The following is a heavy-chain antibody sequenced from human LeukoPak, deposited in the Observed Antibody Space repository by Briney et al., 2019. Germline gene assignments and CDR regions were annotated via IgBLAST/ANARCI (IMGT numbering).Heavy chain of an antibody. J-gene: IGHJ4*02. CDR1: GFTFSSYS. V-gene: IGHV3-21*01. CDR2: ISSSSSYI. CDR3: AIVTEAPYYFDY. Sequence: PGGSLRLSCSVSGFTFSSYSMNGVRQAPGKGLEWVSSISSSSSYIYYADSVKGRFTISRDNATNSLYLQMNSLRAEDTAVYYCAIVTEAPYYFDYWGQGTLVTVSS.